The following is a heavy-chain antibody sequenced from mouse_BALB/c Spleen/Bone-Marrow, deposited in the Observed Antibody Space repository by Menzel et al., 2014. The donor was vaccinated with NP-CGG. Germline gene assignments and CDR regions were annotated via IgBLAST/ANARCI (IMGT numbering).Heavy chain of an antibody. J-gene: IGHJ4*01. V-gene: IGHV1S56*01. Sequence: VQLQQSGPELVKPGASVKISCKASGYTFTSYDINWVKQRPGQGLEWIGWIYPGDGSAKYNEKFKGKATLTADNSSSTAYMQLSSLTSENSTFYFCARAPSMDYWGQGTSVTVSS. CDR3: ARAPSMDY. CDR1: GYTFTSYD. CDR2: IYPGDGSA.